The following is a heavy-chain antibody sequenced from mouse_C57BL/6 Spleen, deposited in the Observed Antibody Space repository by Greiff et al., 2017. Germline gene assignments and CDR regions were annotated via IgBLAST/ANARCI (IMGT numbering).Heavy chain of an antibody. V-gene: IGHV1-15*01. CDR1: GYTFTDYE. J-gene: IGHJ2*01. CDR3: TRIVGYYFDY. D-gene: IGHD2-10*02. Sequence: QVQLKQSGAELVRPGASVTLSCKASGYTFTDYEMHWVKQTPVHGLEWIGAIDPETGGTAYNQKFKGKAILTADKSSSTAYMELRSLTSEDSAVYYCTRIVGYYFDYWGQGTTLTVSS. CDR2: IDPETGGT.